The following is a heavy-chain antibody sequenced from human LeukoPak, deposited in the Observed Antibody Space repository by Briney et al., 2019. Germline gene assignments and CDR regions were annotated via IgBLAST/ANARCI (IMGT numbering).Heavy chain of an antibody. Sequence: GASVQVSCEASNYTSTRYGMRWVRSAPGQGLEWMGWICVFNVNTHYTQKFQGRVTMTTDTSTSTGYLEVRSLRVDDTAVYYCARELRGTYYYESSGSDYWGHGTLVTVSS. D-gene: IGHD3-22*01. CDR3: ARELRGTYYYESSGSDY. CDR2: ICVFNVNT. CDR1: NYTSTRYG. V-gene: IGHV1-18*01. J-gene: IGHJ4*01.